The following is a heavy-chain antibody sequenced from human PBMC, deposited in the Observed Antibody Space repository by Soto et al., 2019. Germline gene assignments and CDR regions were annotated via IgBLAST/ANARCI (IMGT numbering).Heavy chain of an antibody. D-gene: IGHD3-3*01. Sequence: QITLKESGPTLVKPTQALTLTCSFSGFSLSTSGVGVGWIRRPPGKALEWLTIIYWDGDKRYSPSLKSRLTITKDTSKNQVVLTMTNMDPEDTATYYCARNPQRHYDFRSGYYGGYFDYWGQGTLVTVSS. J-gene: IGHJ4*02. CDR1: GFSLSTSGVG. CDR2: IYWDGDK. V-gene: IGHV2-5*02. CDR3: ARNPQRHYDFRSGYYGGYFDY.